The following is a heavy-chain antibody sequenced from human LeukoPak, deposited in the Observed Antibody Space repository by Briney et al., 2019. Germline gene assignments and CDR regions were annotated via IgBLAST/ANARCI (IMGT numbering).Heavy chain of an antibody. CDR1: GGSFGGYY. Sequence: SETLSLTCAVYGGSFGGYYWSWIRQPPGKGLEWIGEINHSGSTNYNPSLKSRVTISVDTSKNQFSLKLSSVTAADTAVYYCARSRITNWFDPWGQGTLVTVSS. D-gene: IGHD3-3*01. CDR3: ARSRITNWFDP. J-gene: IGHJ5*02. CDR2: INHSGST. V-gene: IGHV4-34*01.